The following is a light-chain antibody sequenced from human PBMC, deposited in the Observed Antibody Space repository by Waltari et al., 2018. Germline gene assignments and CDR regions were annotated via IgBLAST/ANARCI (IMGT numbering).Light chain of an antibody. CDR1: QSISSY. J-gene: IGKJ4*01. CDR2: AAS. Sequence: DIQMTQSPSSLSASVGDRVTITCRASQSISSYLNWYQQKPGKDPKPLIYAASSLQSGVPSRFSGSGSGTDFTLTISSLQPEDFATYYCQQSYSTPVTFGGGTKVEIK. CDR3: QQSYSTPVT. V-gene: IGKV1-39*01.